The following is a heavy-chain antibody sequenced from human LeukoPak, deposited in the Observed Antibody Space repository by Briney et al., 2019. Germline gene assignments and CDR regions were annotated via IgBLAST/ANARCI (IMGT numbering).Heavy chain of an antibody. CDR2: ISSSSSTI. J-gene: IGHJ6*03. Sequence: PGGSLRLSCAASGFTFSSYSMNWVRQAPGKGLEWVSYISSSSSTIYYADSVKGRFTISRDNAKNSLYLQMNSLRAEDTAVYYCARRARYCSSTSCDYMDVWGKGTTVTVSS. D-gene: IGHD2-2*01. CDR3: ARRARYCSSTSCDYMDV. CDR1: GFTFSSYS. V-gene: IGHV3-48*01.